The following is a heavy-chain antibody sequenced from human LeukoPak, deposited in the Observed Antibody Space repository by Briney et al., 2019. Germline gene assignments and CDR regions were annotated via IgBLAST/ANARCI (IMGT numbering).Heavy chain of an antibody. CDR1: GFHFSSYG. CDR2: NRGGGGST. D-gene: IGHD1-26*01. Sequence: GGTLRLSYATSGFHFSSYGMSWVRQAPGKGLEWVSVNRGGGGSTYYADSVKGRFTVSRDNSKNTLYLQMNSLRAEDTAVYYCAKIGWDDAFDIWGQGTMVTVSS. CDR3: AKIGWDDAFDI. J-gene: IGHJ3*02. V-gene: IGHV3-23*01.